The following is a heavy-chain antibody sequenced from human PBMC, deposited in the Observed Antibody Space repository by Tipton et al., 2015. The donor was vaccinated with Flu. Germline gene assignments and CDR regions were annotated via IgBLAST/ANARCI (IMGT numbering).Heavy chain of an antibody. CDR3: ARGTGYGTYFDS. CDR1: GDSIDSRYF. D-gene: IGHD5-12*01. Sequence: TLSLTCSVSGDSIDSRYFWGWIRQPPGKRLEWIGEINDSGSANYNPSLKSQVTMSVDTSKNQFSLKVKSVTAADTAVYYCARGTGYGTYFDSWGRGTLVTVSS. CDR2: INDSGSA. V-gene: IGHV4-34*01. J-gene: IGHJ4*02.